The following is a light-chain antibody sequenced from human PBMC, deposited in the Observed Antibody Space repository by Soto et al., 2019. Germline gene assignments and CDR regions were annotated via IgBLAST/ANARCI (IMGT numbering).Light chain of an antibody. CDR2: DAS. J-gene: IGKJ4*01. CDR3: QQRSNWPPGIT. Sequence: EIVLTQSPATLSLSPGERATLSCRASQSVSSYLAWYQQKPGQAPRLLIYDASNRATGIPARFSGSGSGTDCTLTISSLEPADFAVYYCQQRSNWPPGITFGGGTKVEIK. V-gene: IGKV3-11*01. CDR1: QSVSSY.